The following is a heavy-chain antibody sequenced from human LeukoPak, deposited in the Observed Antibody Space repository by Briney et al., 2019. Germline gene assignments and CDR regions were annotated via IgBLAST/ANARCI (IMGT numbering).Heavy chain of an antibody. CDR3: ARDLSGWPGNGMDV. V-gene: IGHV1-18*01. CDR1: GYTFTSYG. J-gene: IGHJ6*02. Sequence: ASVKVSCKASGYTFTSYGISWVRQAPGRGLEWMGWISAYNGNTNYAQKLQGRVTMTTDTSTSTAYMELRSLRSDDTAVYYCARDLSGWPGNGMDVWGQGTTVTVSS. CDR2: ISAYNGNT. D-gene: IGHD6-19*01.